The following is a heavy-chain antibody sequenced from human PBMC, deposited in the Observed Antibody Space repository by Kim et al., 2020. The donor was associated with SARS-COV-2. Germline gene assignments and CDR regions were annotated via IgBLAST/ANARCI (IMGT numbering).Heavy chain of an antibody. V-gene: IGHV3-30*04. CDR3: ARSPGGYLDY. J-gene: IGHJ4*02. CDR1: GFTFSSYA. Sequence: GGSLRLSCAASGFTFSSYAMHWVRQAPGKGLEWVAGISYDGSNKYYADSVKGRFTISRDNSKNTLYLQMNSLRAEETAVYYCARSPGGYLDYWGQGTLVTVSS. D-gene: IGHD3-16*01. CDR2: ISYDGSNK.